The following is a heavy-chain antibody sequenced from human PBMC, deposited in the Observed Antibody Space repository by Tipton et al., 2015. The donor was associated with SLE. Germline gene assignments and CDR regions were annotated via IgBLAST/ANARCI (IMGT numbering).Heavy chain of an antibody. D-gene: IGHD3-10*01. CDR1: GFTFSSNW. CDR3: TRDIGGFGSY. Sequence: GSPRLSREASGFTFSSNWMSWVRQAPGKGLEWVANIKPDGSQKLYVDSVKGRFTISRDNAKNPLYLQMTSLRAEDTAVYYCTRDIGGFGSYWGQGTLVTVSS. J-gene: IGHJ4*02. V-gene: IGHV3-7*01. CDR2: IKPDGSQK.